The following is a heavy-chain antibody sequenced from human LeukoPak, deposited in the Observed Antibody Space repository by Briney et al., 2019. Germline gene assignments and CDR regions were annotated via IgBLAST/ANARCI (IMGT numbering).Heavy chain of an antibody. J-gene: IGHJ4*02. D-gene: IGHD3-9*01. CDR2: ISDIGDIT. Sequence: GGSLRLSCAASGFAFSKLAMGWVRQAPGKGLEWVSCISDIGDITYHAASVKGRFITTRDNSRNTLYLQMNSLRAEDTAVYYCAPDLRGSDWSRDDWGQVTLVSVSS. V-gene: IGHV3-23*01. CDR3: APDLRGSDWSRDD. CDR1: GFAFSKLA.